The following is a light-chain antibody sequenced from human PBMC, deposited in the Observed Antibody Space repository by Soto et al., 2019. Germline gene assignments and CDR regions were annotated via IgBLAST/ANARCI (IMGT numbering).Light chain of an antibody. Sequence: EIVLTQSPGTLSLSPGERATLSCRASQSVSSSYLAWYQQKPGQAPRLLIYGASSRATGIPDRFSVSGSGTAFTLTISRLEPEDFAVYYCQQYGSSPLTFGRGTKVEIK. CDR3: QQYGSSPLT. CDR1: QSVSSSY. J-gene: IGKJ1*01. CDR2: GAS. V-gene: IGKV3-20*01.